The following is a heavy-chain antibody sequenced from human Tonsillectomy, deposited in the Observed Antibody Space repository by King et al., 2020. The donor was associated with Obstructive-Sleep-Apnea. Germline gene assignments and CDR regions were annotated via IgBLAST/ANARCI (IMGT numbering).Heavy chain of an antibody. CDR2: ISYDGSNK. J-gene: IGHJ3*02. CDR3: ARGYSSSWPVDAFDI. Sequence: VQLVESGGGVVQPGRSLRLSCAASGFTFSSYAMHWVRQAPGKGLEWVAVISYDGSNKYYADSVKGRFTVSRDNSKNTVYLQMNSLRAGDTALYYCARGYSSSWPVDAFDIWGQGTMVTVSS. D-gene: IGHD6-13*01. V-gene: IGHV3-30*04. CDR1: GFTFSSYA.